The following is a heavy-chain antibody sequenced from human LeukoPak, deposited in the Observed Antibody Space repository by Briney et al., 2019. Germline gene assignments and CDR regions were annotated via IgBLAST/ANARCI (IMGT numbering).Heavy chain of an antibody. CDR1: GFTFSSYS. D-gene: IGHD5-18*01. V-gene: IGHV3-21*01. J-gene: IGHJ6*03. CDR3: ARTTPTYGYSYGTRYYYYYYMDV. Sequence: GGSLGLSCAASGFTFSSYSMNWVRQAPGKGLEWVSSISSSSSYIYYADSVKGRFTISRDNAKNSLYLQMNSLRAEDTAVYYCARTTPTYGYSYGTRYYYYYYMDVWGKGTTVTVSS. CDR2: ISSSSSYI.